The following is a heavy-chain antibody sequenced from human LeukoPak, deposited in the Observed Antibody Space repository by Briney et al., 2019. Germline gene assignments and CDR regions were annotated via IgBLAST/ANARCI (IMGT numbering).Heavy chain of an antibody. CDR3: ARVVEVATIGRGIFDG. Sequence: ASVKVSCMASGYTFTGYYMHWVRQAPGQGLEWMGWINPNSGGTNYAQKFQGRVTMTRDTSISTAYMELSRLRSDDTAVYYCARVVEVATIGRGIFDGWGQGTLVTASS. V-gene: IGHV1-2*02. CDR2: INPNSGGT. D-gene: IGHD5-24*01. CDR1: GYTFTGYY. J-gene: IGHJ4*01.